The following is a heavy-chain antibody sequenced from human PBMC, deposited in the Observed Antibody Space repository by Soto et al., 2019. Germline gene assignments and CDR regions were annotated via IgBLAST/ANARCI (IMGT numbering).Heavy chain of an antibody. CDR1: GGSISSGDYS. V-gene: IGHV4-30-2*01. Sequence: PSETLSLTCAVSGGSISSGDYSWNWIRQPPGKGLEWIGYIYYGGSTYYNPSLQNRVTMSVDRSRNQFSLKLNSVTAADTAVYYCARVRREYDNSGPVDYWGQGTLVTVSS. CDR2: IYYGGST. CDR3: ARVRREYDNSGPVDY. D-gene: IGHD3-22*01. J-gene: IGHJ4*02.